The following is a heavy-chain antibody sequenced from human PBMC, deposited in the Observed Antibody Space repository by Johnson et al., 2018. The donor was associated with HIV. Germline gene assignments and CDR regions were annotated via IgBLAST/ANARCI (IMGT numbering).Heavy chain of an antibody. CDR3: ARFGYSGGFDF. CDR1: GFTFDDYA. D-gene: IGHD5-12*01. Sequence: VQLVESGGGVVQPGRSLRLSCAASGFTFDDYAMHWVRQAPGKGLEWVSGISWNSGSIGYADSVKGRFTISRDNSKNTLYLQMNSLRAEDTAVYYGARFGYSGGFDFWGQGTRVSVSS. J-gene: IGHJ3*01. V-gene: IGHV3-9*01. CDR2: ISWNSGSI.